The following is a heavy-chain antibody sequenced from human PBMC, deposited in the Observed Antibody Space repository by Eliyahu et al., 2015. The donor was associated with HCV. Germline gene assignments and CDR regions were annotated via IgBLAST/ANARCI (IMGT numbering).Heavy chain of an antibody. CDR2: IGASGVST. J-gene: IGHJ2*01. V-gene: IGHV3-23*01. Sequence: EVQVLESGGGLVRPGGSLRLSCAASGFTSGSYAMTWVRQAPGKGLEWVSFIGASGVSTYYADSVKGRFTLSRDNSKNTLYLQMNSLRDEDTAVYYCAGDSSGHWYFDLWGRGTLVTVSS. D-gene: IGHD3-22*01. CDR1: GFTSGSYA. CDR3: AGDSSGHWYFDL.